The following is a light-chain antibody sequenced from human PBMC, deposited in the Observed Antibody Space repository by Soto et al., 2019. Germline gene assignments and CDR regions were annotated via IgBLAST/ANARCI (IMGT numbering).Light chain of an antibody. CDR2: EVT. CDR3: ASLTTTNFV. V-gene: IGLV2-14*01. J-gene: IGLJ1*01. Sequence: SALKPPASVSGSPGQSISISCTGTSSDVGAYNLVSWYQHLPDKAPKLIISEVTNRPSGVSDRFSGSKSGNTASLTISGLQPADEADYYCASLTTTNFVFGSGTTVTVL. CDR1: SSDVGAYNL.